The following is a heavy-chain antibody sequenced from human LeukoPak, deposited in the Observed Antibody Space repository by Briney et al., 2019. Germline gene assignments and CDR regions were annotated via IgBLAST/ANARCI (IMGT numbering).Heavy chain of an antibody. CDR3: AKGSYYESSGSFYFDY. CDR1: GFTFSSYA. J-gene: IGHJ4*02. D-gene: IGHD3-22*01. CDR2: IGGIGDCY. Sequence: GGSLTLSCSASGFTFSSYAVRWVPQAPGKGREWVSGIGGIGDCYYCADAVNGRFTISRDNSKNTLYVQVNSLGAEDTAAYYCAKGSYYESSGSFYFDYWGQGTLVTVAS. V-gene: IGHV3-23*01.